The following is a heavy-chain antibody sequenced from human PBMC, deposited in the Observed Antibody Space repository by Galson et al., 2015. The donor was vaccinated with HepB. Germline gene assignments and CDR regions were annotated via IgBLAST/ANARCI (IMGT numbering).Heavy chain of an antibody. D-gene: IGHD2-21*02. J-gene: IGHJ3*02. Sequence: QSGAEVKKPGASVKVSCKASDYTFTSYGISWVRQAPGQGLEWMGWISAYNGNTNYAQKLQGRVTMTTDTSTSTAYMELRSLRSDDTAVYYCARVAVVTAIPLNDAFDIWGQGTMVTVSS. CDR2: ISAYNGNT. CDR1: DYTFTSYG. V-gene: IGHV1-18*04. CDR3: ARVAVVTAIPLNDAFDI.